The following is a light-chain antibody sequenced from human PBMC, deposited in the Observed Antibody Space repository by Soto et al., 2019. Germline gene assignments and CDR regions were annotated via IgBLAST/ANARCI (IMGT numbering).Light chain of an antibody. Sequence: QSVLTQPPSASGTPGQRVTISCSGSSSNIGSNYVYWYQQLPGTAPKLLINRNNQRPSGVPDRFSASKSGTSASLATSGVRSEDGEDYYCAAWDDSLGGVVFGEGTKLPVL. J-gene: IGLJ2*01. CDR2: RNN. CDR1: SSNIGSNY. V-gene: IGLV1-47*01. CDR3: AAWDDSLGGVV.